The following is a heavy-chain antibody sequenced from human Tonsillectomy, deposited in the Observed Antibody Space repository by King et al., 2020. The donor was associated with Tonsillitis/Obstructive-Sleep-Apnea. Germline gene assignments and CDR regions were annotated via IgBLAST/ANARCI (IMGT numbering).Heavy chain of an antibody. CDR2: ISSSSSYI. J-gene: IGHJ5*02. CDR1: GFTFSSYS. CDR3: ASDGPRQDIVVVPAATANWFDP. D-gene: IGHD2-2*01. V-gene: IGHV3-21*01. Sequence: VQLVESGGGLVKPGGSLRLSCAASGFTFSSYSINWVRQAPGKGLEWVSSISSSSSYIYYADSVKGRFTISRDNAKNSLYLQMNSLRAEETAVYYCASDGPRQDIVVVPAATANWFDPWGQGTLVTVSS.